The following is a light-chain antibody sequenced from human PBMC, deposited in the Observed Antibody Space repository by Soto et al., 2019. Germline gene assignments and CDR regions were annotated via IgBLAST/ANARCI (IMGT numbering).Light chain of an antibody. Sequence: QPVLTQPPSVSGAPGQRVTISCTGSSSNIGAGYDVHWYQQLPGTAPKLLIYANSNRPSGVPDRFSASKSGTSASLAITGLQAEDEADYSCQSYDSSLTLRVFGTGTKLTVL. CDR1: SSNIGAGYD. CDR3: QSYDSSLTLRV. V-gene: IGLV1-40*01. CDR2: ANS. J-gene: IGLJ1*01.